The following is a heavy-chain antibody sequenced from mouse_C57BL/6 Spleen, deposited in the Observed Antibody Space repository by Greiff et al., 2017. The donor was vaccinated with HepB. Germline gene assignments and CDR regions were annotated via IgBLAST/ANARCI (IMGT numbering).Heavy chain of an antibody. D-gene: IGHD1-1*02. J-gene: IGHJ4*01. CDR1: GFTFSDYG. V-gene: IGHV5-17*01. Sequence: EVMLVESGGGLVKPGGSLKLSCAASGFTFSDYGMHWVRQAPEKGLEWVAYISSGSSTIYYADTVKGRFTISRDNAKNTLFLQMTRLRSEDTAMYYCERLVGRGAMDYWGQGASVTVSS. CDR3: ERLVGRGAMDY. CDR2: ISSGSSTI.